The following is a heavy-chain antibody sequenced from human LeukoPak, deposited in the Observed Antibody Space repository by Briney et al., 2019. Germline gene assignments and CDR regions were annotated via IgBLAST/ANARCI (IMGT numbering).Heavy chain of an antibody. Sequence: GGSLRLSCAASGFTFSNAWMSWVRQAPGKGLEWVSVIYSGGSTHYADSVKGRFTISRDNSKNTLYLQMNSLRAEDTAVYYCARDVRLDAFDIWGQGTMVTVSS. D-gene: IGHD6-25*01. CDR2: IYSGGST. CDR1: GFTFSNAW. CDR3: ARDVRLDAFDI. J-gene: IGHJ3*02. V-gene: IGHV3-66*01.